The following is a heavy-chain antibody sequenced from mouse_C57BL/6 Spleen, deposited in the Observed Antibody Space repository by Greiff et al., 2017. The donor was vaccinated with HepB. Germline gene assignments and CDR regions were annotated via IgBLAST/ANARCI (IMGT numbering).Heavy chain of an antibody. J-gene: IGHJ2*01. CDR3: ARLGYALDY. CDR2: ISYDGSN. CDR1: GYSITSGYY. D-gene: IGHD6-5*01. Sequence: EVKLQESGPGLVKPSQSLSLTCSVTGYSITSGYYWNWIRQFPGNKLEWMGYISYDGSNNYNPSLKNRISITRDTSKNQFFLKLNSVTTEDTATYYCARLGYALDYWGQGTTLTVSS. V-gene: IGHV3-6*01.